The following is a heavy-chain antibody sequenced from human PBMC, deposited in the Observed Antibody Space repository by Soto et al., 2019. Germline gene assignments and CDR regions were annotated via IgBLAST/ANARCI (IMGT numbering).Heavy chain of an antibody. J-gene: IGHJ4*02. CDR3: ARQFKGIAMRDY. CDR1: GGSFSGYY. D-gene: IGHD6-13*01. CDR2: INHSGST. V-gene: IGHV4-34*01. Sequence: QVQLQQWGAGLLKPSETLSLTCGVYGGSFSGYYWSWIRQPPGKGLEWIWEINHSGSTNYNNPSLKSRVTISVDTSKNQFSLKLSSVTAADTAVYYCARQFKGIAMRDYWGQGTLVTVSS.